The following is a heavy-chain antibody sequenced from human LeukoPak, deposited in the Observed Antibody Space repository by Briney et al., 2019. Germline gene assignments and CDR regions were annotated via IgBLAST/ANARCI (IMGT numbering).Heavy chain of an antibody. CDR2: IYTSGST. D-gene: IGHD3-9*01. J-gene: IGHJ3*02. CDR3: ARDQGEKSAYYDILTGYYAFDI. V-gene: IGHV4-61*02. CDR1: GGSISSGSYY. Sequence: SQTLSLTCTVSGGSISSGSYYWRWLRQPAGKGLEWIGRIYTSGSTNYNPSLKSRVTISVDTSKNQFSLKLSSVTAADTAVYYCARDQGEKSAYYDILTGYYAFDIWGQGTMVTVSS.